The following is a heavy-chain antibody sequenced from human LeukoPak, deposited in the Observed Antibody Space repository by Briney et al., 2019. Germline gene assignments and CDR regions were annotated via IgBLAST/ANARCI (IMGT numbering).Heavy chain of an antibody. V-gene: IGHV3-21*01. CDR1: GFTFSTYS. Sequence: GGSLRLSCAASGFTFSTYSMNWVRQAPGKGLEWVSSISGSSTYIYDADSLKGRFTISRDNAKNSLYLQMNSLRAEDTAVYYCARDSGIAAAPPDYYGMDVWGQGTTVTVSS. D-gene: IGHD6-13*01. J-gene: IGHJ6*02. CDR2: ISGSSTYI. CDR3: ARDSGIAAAPPDYYGMDV.